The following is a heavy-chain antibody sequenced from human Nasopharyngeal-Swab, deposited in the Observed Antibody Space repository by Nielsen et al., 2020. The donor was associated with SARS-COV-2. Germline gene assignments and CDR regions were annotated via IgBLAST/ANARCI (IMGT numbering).Heavy chain of an antibody. Sequence: GESLKISCSVSGFTFISYSMNWVRQAPGKGLEWVSYISSSSSTIYYADSVKGRFTISRDNAKNSLYLQMNSLRAEDTAVYYCARGGRYSYGNYGMDVWGQGTTVTVSS. CDR2: ISSSSSTI. V-gene: IGHV3-48*04. CDR3: ARGGRYSYGNYGMDV. CDR1: GFTFISYS. D-gene: IGHD5-18*01. J-gene: IGHJ6*02.